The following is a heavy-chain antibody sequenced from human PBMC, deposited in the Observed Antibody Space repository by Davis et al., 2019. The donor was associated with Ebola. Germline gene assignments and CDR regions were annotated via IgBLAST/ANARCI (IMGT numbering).Heavy chain of an antibody. J-gene: IGHJ4*02. CDR3: ARIRAWVRQWLVSD. V-gene: IGHV1-2*06. CDR1: GYIFTDYY. CDR2: INPRNGDT. Sequence: AASVKVSCMASGYIFTDYYMHWVRQAPGQGLEWMGRINPRNGDTDYAQKFQDRVTMTRATSITTAYMELHRLTSDDTAVYYCARIRAWVRQWLVSDWGQGTLVTVSS. D-gene: IGHD6-19*01.